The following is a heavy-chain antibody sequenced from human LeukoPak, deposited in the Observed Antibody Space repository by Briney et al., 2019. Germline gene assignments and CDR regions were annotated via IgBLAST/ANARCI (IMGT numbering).Heavy chain of an antibody. V-gene: IGHV3-33*06. CDR3: AKVDSSNFVDTAMGLDY. J-gene: IGHJ4*02. CDR1: GFTFSSYG. D-gene: IGHD5-18*01. CDR2: IWYDGSNK. Sequence: PGRSLRLSCAASGFTFSSYGMRWVRQAPGKGLEWVAVIWYDGSNKYYADSVKGRFTISRDNSKNTLYLQMNSLRAEDTAVYYCAKVDSSNFVDTAMGLDYWGQGTLVTVSS.